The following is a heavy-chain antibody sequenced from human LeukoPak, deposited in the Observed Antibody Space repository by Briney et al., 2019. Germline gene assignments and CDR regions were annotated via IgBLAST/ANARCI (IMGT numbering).Heavy chain of an antibody. CDR2: INSSSSYI. J-gene: IGHJ3*02. V-gene: IGHV3-21*01. Sequence: GGSLRLSCAASGFTFSSYSMNWVRQAPGKGLEWVSSINSSSSYIYYADSVEGRFTISRDNAKNSLYLQMNSLRAEDTAVYYCASFPYDAFDIWGQGTMVTVSS. CDR3: ASFPYDAFDI. CDR1: GFTFSSYS.